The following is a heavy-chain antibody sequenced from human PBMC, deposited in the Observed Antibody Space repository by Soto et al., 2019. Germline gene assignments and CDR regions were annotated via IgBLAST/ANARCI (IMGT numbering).Heavy chain of an antibody. CDR1: GGSFSGYY. CDR2: INHSGST. D-gene: IGHD2-2*01. Sequence: SETLSLTCAVYGGSFSGYYWSWIRQPPGKGLEWIGEINHSGSTNYNPSLKSRVTISADTSKNQFSLKLSSVTAADTAVYYCARGGIVVVPAAIRRGWFDPWGQGTLVTVS. V-gene: IGHV4-34*01. CDR3: ARGGIVVVPAAIRRGWFDP. J-gene: IGHJ5*02.